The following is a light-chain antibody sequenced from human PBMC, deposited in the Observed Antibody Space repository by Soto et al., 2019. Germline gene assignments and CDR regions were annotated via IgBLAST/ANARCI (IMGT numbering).Light chain of an antibody. CDR1: SSDVGGHKY. CDR2: EVS. J-gene: IGLJ1*01. CDR3: SSYTSSSLYV. V-gene: IGLV2-14*01. Sequence: QSALTQPASVSGSPGQSITISCTGTSSDVGGHKYVSWYQQQPGKAPKLMIYEVSNRPSGVYNRFSGSKSGNTASLTIYGLQAEDEADYYCSSYTSSSLYVFGTGTTVTVL.